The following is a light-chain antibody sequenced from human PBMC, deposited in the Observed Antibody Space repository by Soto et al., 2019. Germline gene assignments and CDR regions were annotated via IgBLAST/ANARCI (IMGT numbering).Light chain of an antibody. J-gene: IGKJ1*01. Sequence: DIQMTQSPSSLSASVGDRVTITCRASQYINSYLNWYQQKPGKAPKLLIYAASSLQSGVPSRFSGSGSGTDFTLTISSLQPEDFATYYCQQSYNTPRTFGQGTKVEIK. CDR2: AAS. V-gene: IGKV1-39*01. CDR1: QYINSY. CDR3: QQSYNTPRT.